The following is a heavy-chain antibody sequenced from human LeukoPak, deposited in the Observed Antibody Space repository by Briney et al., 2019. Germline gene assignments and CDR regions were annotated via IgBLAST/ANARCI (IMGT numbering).Heavy chain of an antibody. J-gene: IGHJ4*02. D-gene: IGHD1-26*01. V-gene: IGHV3-30*02. CDR3: AKDQLGEELLGDY. Sequence: GGSLRLSCAASGFTFSSYGMHWVRQAPGKGLEWVAFIRYDGSNKYYADSAKGRFTISRDNSKNTLYLQMNSLRAEDTAVYYCAKDQLGEELLGDYWGQGTLVTVSS. CDR1: GFTFSSYG. CDR2: IRYDGSNK.